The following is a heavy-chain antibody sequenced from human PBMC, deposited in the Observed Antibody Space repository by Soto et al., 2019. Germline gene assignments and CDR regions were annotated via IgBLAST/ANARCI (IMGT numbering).Heavy chain of an antibody. CDR1: GFTFSSYG. CDR2: IWYDGSNK. J-gene: IGHJ4*02. D-gene: IGHD6-6*01. V-gene: IGHV3-33*08. Sequence: GGSPRLSCAASGFTFSSYGMHWVRQAPGKGLEWVAVIWYDGSNKYYADSVKGRFTISRDNSKNTLYLQMNSLRAEDTAVYYCARGGGSSSYVDYWGQGTLVTVSS. CDR3: ARGGGSSSYVDY.